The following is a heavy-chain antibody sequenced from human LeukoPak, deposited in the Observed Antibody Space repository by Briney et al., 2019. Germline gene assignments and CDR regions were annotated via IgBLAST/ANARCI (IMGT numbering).Heavy chain of an antibody. CDR1: GYTFINYD. CDR3: ARDQLSRGVWFDP. V-gene: IGHV1-18*01. D-gene: IGHD1-1*01. J-gene: IGHJ5*02. Sequence: ASVKVSCKASGYTFINYDFSWVRQAPGQGLEWMGWISVYNGNTNYAQKLQGKVTMTTDTSTSTAYMELRSLRSDDTAVYYCARDQLSRGVWFDPWGQGTLVTVSS. CDR2: ISVYNGNT.